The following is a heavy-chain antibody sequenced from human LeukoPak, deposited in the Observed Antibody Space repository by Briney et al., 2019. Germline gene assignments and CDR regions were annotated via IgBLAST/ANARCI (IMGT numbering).Heavy chain of an antibody. CDR3: ARYCGSSSCSTSSSYFGMDV. J-gene: IGHJ6*02. CDR1: KFTFSSYT. V-gene: IGHV3-23*01. D-gene: IGHD2-2*01. CDR2: ISASGIT. Sequence: PGGSLRLSCASSKFTFSSYTMAWVRQAPGKGLEWVSLISASGITYNADSVKGRFTISTDSSRTTLFLQMNSLRAEDTARYYCARYCGSSSCSTSSSYFGMDVWGLGTTVTVSS.